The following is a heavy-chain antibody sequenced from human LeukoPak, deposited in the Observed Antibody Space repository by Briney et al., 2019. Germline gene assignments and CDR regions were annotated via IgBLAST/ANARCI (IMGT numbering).Heavy chain of an antibody. V-gene: IGHV3-74*01. CDR2: INSDGSST. CDR1: GFTFSSYW. J-gene: IGHJ4*02. D-gene: IGHD1-26*01. Sequence: GGSLRLSCAASGFTFSSYWMHWVRQAPGKGLVWVSRINSDGSSTSYADSVKGRFTISRDNAKDTLYLQMNSLRAEDTAVYYCARGTSGSYSDYWGQGTLVTVSS. CDR3: ARGTSGSYSDY.